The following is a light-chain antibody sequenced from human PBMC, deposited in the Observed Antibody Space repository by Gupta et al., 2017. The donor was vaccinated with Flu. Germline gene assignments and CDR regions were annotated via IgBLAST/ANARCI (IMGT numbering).Light chain of an antibody. V-gene: IGLV1-44*01. Sequence: QSVLTQPPSVSGAPGPRVSISCSGGSSKIGSYNVNWYQQYPGTAPTLLIDSNDQRPSGVPDRFSGSKSGTSASLAISGLQAEDEADYYCAAWDDSRTAYVFGTGTKVTVL. CDR2: SND. J-gene: IGLJ1*01. CDR3: AAWDDSRTAYV. CDR1: SSKIGSYN.